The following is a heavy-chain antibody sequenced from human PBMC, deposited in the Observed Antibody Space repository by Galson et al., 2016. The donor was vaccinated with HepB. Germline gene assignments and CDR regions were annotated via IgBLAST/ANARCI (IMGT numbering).Heavy chain of an antibody. CDR2: INPSGGST. CDR3: AREMVPYGMDV. CDR1: GYTFTRNF. V-gene: IGHV1-46*01. J-gene: IGHJ6*02. D-gene: IGHD3-10*01. Sequence: SVKVSCKASGYTFTRNFMHWVRQAPGQGLEWMGVINPSGGSTSYAQKFQGTVTMTRDTSTSTVYMELSSLRSEDTAVYYCAREMVPYGMDVWGQGTPVTVSS.